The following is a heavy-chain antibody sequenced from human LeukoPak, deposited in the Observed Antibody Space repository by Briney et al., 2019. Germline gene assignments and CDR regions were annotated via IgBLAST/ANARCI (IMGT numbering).Heavy chain of an antibody. J-gene: IGHJ4*02. CDR3: SRSGPGSCSGGSCYSNY. CDR1: GYTFTNFG. V-gene: IGHV1-18*01. D-gene: IGHD2-15*01. CDR2: ISAYNGNT. Sequence: GASVKVSCKASGYTFTNFGISWVRQAPGQGLKWMGWISAYNGNTNYAQKLQGRITMTTDTSTNTAYMELRSLRSDDTAVYYCSRSGPGSCSGGSCYSNYWGQGTLVTVSS.